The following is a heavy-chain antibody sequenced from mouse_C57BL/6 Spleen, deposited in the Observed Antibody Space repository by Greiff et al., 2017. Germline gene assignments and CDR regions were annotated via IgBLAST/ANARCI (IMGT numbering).Heavy chain of an antibody. CDR2: IYPGSGNT. V-gene: IGHV1-76*01. J-gene: IGHJ2*01. CDR3: ARAEREGYFDY. Sequence: VQLQQSGAELVRPGASVKLSCKASGYTFTDSYINWVKQRPGQGLEWIARIYPGSGNTYYNEKFKGKATLTAEKSSSTAYMQLSSLTSEDSAVYFCARAEREGYFDYWGQGTTLTVSS. CDR1: GYTFTDSY.